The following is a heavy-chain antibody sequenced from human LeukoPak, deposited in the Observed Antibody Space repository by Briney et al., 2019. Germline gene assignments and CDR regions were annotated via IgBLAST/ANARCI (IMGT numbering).Heavy chain of an antibody. Sequence: SETLSLTCAGYGGSFSGYYWSWIRQPPGKGLEWIGEINHSGSTNYNSSLKSRVTISVDTSKNQFSLKLSSVTAADTAVYYCARPRQWLVRAPDAFDIWGQGTMVTVSS. V-gene: IGHV4-34*01. CDR3: ARPRQWLVRAPDAFDI. CDR2: INHSGST. J-gene: IGHJ3*02. D-gene: IGHD6-19*01. CDR1: GGSFSGYY.